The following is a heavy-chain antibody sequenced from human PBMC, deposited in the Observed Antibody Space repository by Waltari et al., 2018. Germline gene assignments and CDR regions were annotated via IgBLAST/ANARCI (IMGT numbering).Heavy chain of an antibody. D-gene: IGHD3-10*01. V-gene: IGHV3-53*01. Sequence: EVQLVESGGGLIQPGGSLRLSCAASGFTVRSHYMSWFRQAPGKGLEWVSVIYSGGSTYYADSVKGRFTISRDNSKNTLYLQMNSLRAEDTAVYYCASLESGSYFYYGMDVWGQGTTVTVSS. CDR1: GFTVRSHY. J-gene: IGHJ6*02. CDR2: IYSGGST. CDR3: ASLESGSYFYYGMDV.